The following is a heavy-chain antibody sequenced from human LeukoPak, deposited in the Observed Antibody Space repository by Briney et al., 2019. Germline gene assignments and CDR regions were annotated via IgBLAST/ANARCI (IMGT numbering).Heavy chain of an antibody. CDR2: IYYSGST. D-gene: IGHD4-17*01. Sequence: SETLSLTCTGSGGSISSYYWSWLRQPPGKGLEWIGYIYYSGSTNYNPSLKSRVTISVDTSKNQFSLKLSSVTAADTAVYYCARVVVYDYGDYPGYFDYWGQGTLSPSPQ. J-gene: IGHJ4*02. CDR1: GGSISSYY. V-gene: IGHV4-59*01. CDR3: ARVVVYDYGDYPGYFDY.